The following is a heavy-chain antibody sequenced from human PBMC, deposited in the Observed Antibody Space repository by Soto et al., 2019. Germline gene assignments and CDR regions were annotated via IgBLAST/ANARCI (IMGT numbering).Heavy chain of an antibody. CDR2: MSHIGSV. V-gene: IGHV4-4*02. Sequence: QVLLQESGPGLVQPSGTLSLSCVVSGVSTGSNYYWGWVRQPPGKGLEWLGDMSHIGSVNYNPSLKSPVTISKDKSPNQFSLKLASVTAADTAVYYCARSLGWYAIDYWGQGTLVIVSS. D-gene: IGHD6-19*01. J-gene: IGHJ4*02. CDR3: ARSLGWYAIDY. CDR1: GVSTGSNYY.